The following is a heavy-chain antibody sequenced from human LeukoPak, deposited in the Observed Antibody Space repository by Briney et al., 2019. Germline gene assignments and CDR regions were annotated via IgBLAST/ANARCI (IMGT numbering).Heavy chain of an antibody. CDR3: VRDDDMSSGWYELDY. J-gene: IGHJ4*02. Sequence: GGSLRLSCAGSGFTFSRYTMSWVRQAPGKGLEWVSVIGAAGVTYYAESVKGRFIISRDNDKNTVYSQMNCLSAEDTAVYYCVRDDDMSSGWYELDYWGQGTLVTVSS. V-gene: IGHV3-23*01. CDR1: GFTFSRYT. D-gene: IGHD6-19*01. CDR2: IGAAGVT.